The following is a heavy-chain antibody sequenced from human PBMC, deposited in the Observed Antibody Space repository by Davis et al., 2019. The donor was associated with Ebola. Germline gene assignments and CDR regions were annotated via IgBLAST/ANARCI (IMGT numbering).Heavy chain of an antibody. CDR1: GFSFSNAW. CDR2: IKSKTDGGTA. V-gene: IGHV3-15*01. Sequence: GESLKISCAASGFSFSNAWMSWVRQAPGKGLEWVGRIKSKTDGGTADYAVPVKGRFTISRDDSKNTLYLQMNSLKTEDTAVYYCTTVHYYDSSGYFNFDYWGQGTLVTVSS. J-gene: IGHJ4*02. CDR3: TTVHYYDSSGYFNFDY. D-gene: IGHD3-22*01.